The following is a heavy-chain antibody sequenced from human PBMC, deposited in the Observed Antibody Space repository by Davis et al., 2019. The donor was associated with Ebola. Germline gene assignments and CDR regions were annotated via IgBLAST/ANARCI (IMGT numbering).Heavy chain of an antibody. V-gene: IGHV3-66*01. Sequence: GESLKISCAASGFSVSSNYMSCVRQALGKGLEWVSVIYTGGNTYYADSLKDRFTISRDNSRNTLYLHMNSLRAEDTAVYYCARGVMIAVAGKWYAFDIWGQGRMVTVSS. D-gene: IGHD6-19*01. J-gene: IGHJ3*02. CDR3: ARGVMIAVAGKWYAFDI. CDR1: GFSVSSNY. CDR2: IYTGGNT.